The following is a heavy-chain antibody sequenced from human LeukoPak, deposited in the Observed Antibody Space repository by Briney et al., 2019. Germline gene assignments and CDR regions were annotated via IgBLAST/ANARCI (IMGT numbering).Heavy chain of an antibody. J-gene: IGHJ6*03. CDR2: IYSDGVNK. CDR1: GFYLGNHG. CDR3: ARHRGSVFKGYMDV. V-gene: IGHV3-33*01. Sequence: GGSLRLSCAASGFYLGNHGMHWVRQAPGKGLEWVAIIYSDGVNKYCADSMKGRFTISRDTSKSTLFLEMESLTTEDTAVYYCARHRGSVFKGYMDVWGKGTTVSVSS. D-gene: IGHD2-8*01.